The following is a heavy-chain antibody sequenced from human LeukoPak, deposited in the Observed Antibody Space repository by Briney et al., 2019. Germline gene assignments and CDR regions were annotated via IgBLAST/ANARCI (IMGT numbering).Heavy chain of an antibody. CDR1: GFTFSDYY. V-gene: IGHV3-11*04. J-gene: IGHJ6*03. D-gene: IGHD2-2*01. CDR3: ARDREDIVVVPAAEDYYYYYMDV. Sequence: GGSLRLSCAAPGFTFSDYYMSWIRQAPGKGLEWVSYISSSGSTIYYADSVKGRFTISRDNAKNSLYLQMNSLRAEDTAVYYCARDREDIVVVPAAEDYYYYYMDVWGKGTTVTVSS. CDR2: ISSSGSTI.